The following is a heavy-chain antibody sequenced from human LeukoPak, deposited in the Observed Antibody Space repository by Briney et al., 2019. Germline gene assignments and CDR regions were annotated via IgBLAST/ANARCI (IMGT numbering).Heavy chain of an antibody. CDR1: GFTFSSYG. V-gene: IGHV3-33*06. CDR2: IWYDGSNK. Sequence: GGSLRLSCAASGFTFSSYGMHWVRQAPGKGLEWVAVIWYDGSNKYYADSVKGRFTISRDNSKNTLSLQMDSLGVEDTALYYCAKVRNTGVVPNPYYFNYWGQGTLVTVSS. CDR3: AKVRNTGVVPNPYYFNY. D-gene: IGHD2/OR15-2a*01. J-gene: IGHJ4*02.